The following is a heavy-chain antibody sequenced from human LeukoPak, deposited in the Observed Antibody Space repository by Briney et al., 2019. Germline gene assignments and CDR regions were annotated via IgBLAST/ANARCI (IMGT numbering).Heavy chain of an antibody. V-gene: IGHV3-23*01. CDR2: ISGSGGST. Sequence: GGSLRLSCAASGFTFSSYAMSWVRQAPGKGLEWVSAISGSGGSTYYADSVKGRFTISRDNSKNTLYLQMNSLRAEDTAVYYCARWGSSGWYQTSYYYGMDVWGQGTTVTVSS. D-gene: IGHD6-19*01. CDR1: GFTFSSYA. J-gene: IGHJ6*02. CDR3: ARWGSSGWYQTSYYYGMDV.